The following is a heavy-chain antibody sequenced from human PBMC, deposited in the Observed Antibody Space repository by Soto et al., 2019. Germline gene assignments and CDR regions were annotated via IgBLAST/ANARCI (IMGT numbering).Heavy chain of an antibody. V-gene: IGHV4-61*03. CDR3: AGGTDGKKVAY. D-gene: IGHD5-12*01. CDR2: FYYTGST. Sequence: QVQLQESGPGLVKSSETLSLTCTVSGGSVNSEHYYWNWIRQPPGKGLEWIGYFYYTGSTNYNPSLESXHTXSXAMSKNHFSLKLSSVTAADTAVYYCAGGTDGKKVAYWGQGTLVTVSS. CDR1: GGSVNSEHYY. J-gene: IGHJ4*02.